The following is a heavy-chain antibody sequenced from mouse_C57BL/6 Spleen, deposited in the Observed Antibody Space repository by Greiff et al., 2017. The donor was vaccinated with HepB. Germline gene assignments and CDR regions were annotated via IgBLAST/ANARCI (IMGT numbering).Heavy chain of an antibody. Sequence: VQLQQPGAELVKPGASVKMSCKASGYTFTSYWITWVKQRPGQGLEWIGDIYPGSGSTNYNEKFKSKATLTVDTSSSTAYMHLSSLTSEDSAVYYCARGDSSGSGFAYWGQGTLVTVSA. J-gene: IGHJ3*01. CDR1: GYTFTSYW. CDR2: IYPGSGST. D-gene: IGHD3-2*02. CDR3: ARGDSSGSGFAY. V-gene: IGHV1-55*01.